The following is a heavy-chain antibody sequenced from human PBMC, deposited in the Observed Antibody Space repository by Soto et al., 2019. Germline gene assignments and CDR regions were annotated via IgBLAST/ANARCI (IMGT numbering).Heavy chain of an antibody. CDR2: IYSSGST. V-gene: IGHV4-4*07. J-gene: IGHJ5*02. D-gene: IGHD6-25*01. CDR3: ARGQRFSDWFDP. Sequence: QVHLQDSGPALVKPAVTLSLTCTVSGGAIRTHYWTWIRQPAGKGLEWIGRIYSSGSTKYNPSLESRITISVDTTNTQFSLRLTSVTAADTAFYYCARGQRFSDWFDPWGQGTLVTVSS. CDR1: GGAIRTHY.